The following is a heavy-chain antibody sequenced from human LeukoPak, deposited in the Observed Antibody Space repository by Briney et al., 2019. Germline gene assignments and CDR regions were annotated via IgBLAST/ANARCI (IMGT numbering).Heavy chain of an antibody. J-gene: IGHJ4*02. Sequence: ASVKVSCKASGYSLTTYYMNWVRQAPGQGLEWMGIISPSGDNTDYEQKFQGRVIMTRDTSTSTAYRELSSLTSEDTAVYYCATAGAGIIGGQCSDYWGQGTVVTVSS. CDR3: ATAGAGIIGGQCSDY. CDR1: GYSLTTYY. V-gene: IGHV1-46*01. CDR2: ISPSGDNT. D-gene: IGHD2/OR15-2a*01.